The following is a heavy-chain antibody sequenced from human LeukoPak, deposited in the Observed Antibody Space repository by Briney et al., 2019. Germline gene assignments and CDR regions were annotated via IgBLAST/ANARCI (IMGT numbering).Heavy chain of an antibody. V-gene: IGHV3-11*03. CDR1: GFTFSDYY. CDR2: ISSGGSGSYT. J-gene: IGHJ4*02. CDR3: GSPRQG. Sequence: GGSLRLSCAASGFTFSDYYMSWVRQAPGKGLEWVSFISSGGSGSYTKCADSVKGRFTISRDNAKNSLYLEVNSLTAEDTAVYYCGSPRQGWGQGTLVTVSS.